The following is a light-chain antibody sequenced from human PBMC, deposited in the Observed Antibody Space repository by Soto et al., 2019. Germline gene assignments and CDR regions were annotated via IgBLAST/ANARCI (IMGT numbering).Light chain of an antibody. CDR2: KAS. Sequence: DIQVTQSPSTLSASIGDRVTIACRASQSLGSWLAWYQQKPGKAPKLLIYKASTLENRVPSRFSGIGSGTDFPLTISSLQPDDFATHYCQQYKSDYTFGQGTKVDIK. V-gene: IGKV1-5*03. CDR3: QQYKSDYT. J-gene: IGKJ2*01. CDR1: QSLGSW.